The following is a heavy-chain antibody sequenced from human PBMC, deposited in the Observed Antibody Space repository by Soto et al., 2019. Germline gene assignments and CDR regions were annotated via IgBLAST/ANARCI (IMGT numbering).Heavy chain of an antibody. J-gene: IGHJ4*02. CDR1: GGSISSGDYY. D-gene: IGHD6-13*01. V-gene: IGHV4-30-4*01. CDR2: IYYSGST. Sequence: SSETLSLTCTLSGGSISSGDYYWSWIRQPPGKGLEWIGYIYYSGSTYYNPSLKSRVTISVDTSKNQFSLKLSSVTAADTAVYYCASSSKLPHFDYWGQGTLVTVSS. CDR3: ASSSKLPHFDY.